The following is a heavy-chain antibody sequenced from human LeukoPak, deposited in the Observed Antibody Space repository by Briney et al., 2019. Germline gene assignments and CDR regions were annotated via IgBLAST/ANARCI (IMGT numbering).Heavy chain of an antibody. D-gene: IGHD2-2*01. Sequence: PGWSLRLSCAASGFTFSGCEMNWVRQAPGKGLEWLSYISNSGSSKYYADSVRGRFTISRDNAKNSLYLQMNSLRAEDTAVYYCARRGDISSMSAFDIWGQGTMVTVSS. CDR1: GFTFSGCE. J-gene: IGHJ3*02. V-gene: IGHV3-48*03. CDR3: ARRGDISSMSAFDI. CDR2: ISNSGSSK.